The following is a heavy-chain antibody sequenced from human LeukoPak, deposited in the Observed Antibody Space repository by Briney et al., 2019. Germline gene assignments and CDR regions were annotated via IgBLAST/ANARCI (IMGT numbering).Heavy chain of an antibody. CDR1: GFTVSSNY. D-gene: IGHD1-14*01. Sequence: GGSLRLSCAASGFTVSSNYMSWVRQAPGKGLEWVSVIYSGGSTYYADSVKGRFTISRDNSKNTLYLQMNSLRAEDTAVYYCARGTKSGSRGTYYLDYWGQGTLVTVSS. J-gene: IGHJ4*02. CDR3: ARGTKSGSRGTYYLDY. V-gene: IGHV3-66*02. CDR2: IYSGGST.